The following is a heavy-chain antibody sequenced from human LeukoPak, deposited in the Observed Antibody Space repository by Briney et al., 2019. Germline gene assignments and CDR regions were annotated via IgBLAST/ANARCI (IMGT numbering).Heavy chain of an antibody. D-gene: IGHD5-18*01. V-gene: IGHV1-69*04. CDR1: GGTFSSYT. J-gene: IGHJ4*02. CDR2: IIPILGIA. CDR3: ARDLGREGGYSYGPTDY. Sequence: ASVKVSCKASGGTFSSYTISWVRQAPGQGLEWMGRIIPILGIANYAQKFQGRVTITADKSTSTAYMELSSLRSEDTAVYYCARDLGREGGYSYGPTDYWGQGTLVTVSS.